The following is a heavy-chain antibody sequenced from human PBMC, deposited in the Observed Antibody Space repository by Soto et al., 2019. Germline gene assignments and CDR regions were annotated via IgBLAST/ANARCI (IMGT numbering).Heavy chain of an antibody. J-gene: IGHJ4*02. V-gene: IGHV4-30-4*01. Sequence: SETLSLTCTVSGDSISSDHYWTWIRQPPGKGLEWIGHIYYSGSTDYNPSVKSRVTMSVDTSKNQVSLKVTSVTAADTAVYYCAREGAKSADGLYYFDYWGQGTLVTVSS. CDR1: GDSISSDHY. D-gene: IGHD3-16*01. CDR3: AREGAKSADGLYYFDY. CDR2: IYYSGST.